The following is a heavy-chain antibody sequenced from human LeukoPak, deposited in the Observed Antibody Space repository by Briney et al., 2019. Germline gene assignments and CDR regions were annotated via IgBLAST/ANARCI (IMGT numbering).Heavy chain of an antibody. J-gene: IGHJ4*02. CDR1: GFTFSSYS. Sequence: GGSLRVSCAASGFTFSSYSMNWVRQAPGNGLEWVSSISSSSSYIYYADSVKGRFTISRDNAKNSLYLQMNSLRAEDTAVYYCARDKDTTVNTPYYFDYWGQGTLVTVSS. CDR2: ISSSSSYI. D-gene: IGHD4-17*01. CDR3: ARDKDTTVNTPYYFDY. V-gene: IGHV3-21*01.